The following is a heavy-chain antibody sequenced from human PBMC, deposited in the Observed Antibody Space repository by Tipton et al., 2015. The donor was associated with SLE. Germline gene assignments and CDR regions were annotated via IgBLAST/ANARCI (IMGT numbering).Heavy chain of an antibody. Sequence: TLSLTCDVSGGSLSDSGYYWGWIRQPPGKGLEWIGGIYYSGSTYYNPSLKSRVTISVDTSKNQFSLKLKSVTASDSAVYHCARPHLRLSYIEVWGKGTTVTFSS. CDR1: GGSLSDSGYY. V-gene: IGHV4-39*07. CDR2: IYYSGST. D-gene: IGHD3-16*01. CDR3: ARPHLRLSYIEV. J-gene: IGHJ6*03.